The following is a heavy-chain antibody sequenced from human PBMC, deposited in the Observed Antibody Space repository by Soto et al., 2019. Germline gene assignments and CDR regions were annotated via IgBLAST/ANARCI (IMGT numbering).Heavy chain of an antibody. J-gene: IGHJ4*02. CDR1: GFSVTSHY. D-gene: IGHD6-19*01. CDR3: ARSSGWNRLDY. Sequence: EVQMIESGGNLVHPGGSLRLSCVVSGFSVTSHYMNWARQAPGKGLEWVSIIYTGDNRNYADSVRGRFTISRDNSENNLYLQMDGLAVEDPAVYSCARSSGWNRLDYWGLGTLVTVSS. V-gene: IGHV3-66*01. CDR2: IYTGDNR.